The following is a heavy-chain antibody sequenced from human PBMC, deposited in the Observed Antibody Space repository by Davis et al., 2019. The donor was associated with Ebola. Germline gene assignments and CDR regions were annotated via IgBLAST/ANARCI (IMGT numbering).Heavy chain of an antibody. CDR2: IRGRSYGGTT. D-gene: IGHD1-1*01. V-gene: IGHV3-49*03. Sequence: PGGSLRLSCTASGFTFGNYAMSWFRQAPGKGLEWVSSIRGRSYGGTTEYAASVKGRFTISRDDSKSIAYLQMNSLKTEDTAVYYCTRGVIGYGDSRGTGFDPWGQGTLVTVSS. CDR3: TRGVIGYGDSRGTGFDP. CDR1: GFTFGNYA. J-gene: IGHJ5*02.